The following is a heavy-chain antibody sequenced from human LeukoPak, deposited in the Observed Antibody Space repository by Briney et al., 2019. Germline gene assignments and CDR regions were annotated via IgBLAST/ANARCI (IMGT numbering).Heavy chain of an antibody. V-gene: IGHV4-30-2*02. Sequence: SQTLSLTCAVSGGSISSGGYSWSWIRQPPGKGLEWIGYIYHSGSTYYNPSLKSRVTISVDRSKNQFSLKLSSVTAADTAVYYCARRGAYCSSTSCSNWFDPWGQGTLVTVSS. D-gene: IGHD2-2*01. CDR2: IYHSGST. CDR3: ARRGAYCSSTSCSNWFDP. CDR1: GGSISSGGYS. J-gene: IGHJ5*02.